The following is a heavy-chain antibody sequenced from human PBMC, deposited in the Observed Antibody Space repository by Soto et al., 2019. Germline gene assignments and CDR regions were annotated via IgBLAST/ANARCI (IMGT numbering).Heavy chain of an antibody. CDR1: GGSFSGYY. V-gene: IGHV4-34*01. Sequence: PSETLSLTCAAYGGSFSGYYWTWIRQPPGTGLEWIGEINHSGSTNYNPSLKSRVTISVDTSKNQFSLKLTSVTAADTAVYFCATDTITGHSDSWRHGTLVTV. D-gene: IGHD2-8*02. CDR2: INHSGST. CDR3: ATDTITGHSDS. J-gene: IGHJ5*01.